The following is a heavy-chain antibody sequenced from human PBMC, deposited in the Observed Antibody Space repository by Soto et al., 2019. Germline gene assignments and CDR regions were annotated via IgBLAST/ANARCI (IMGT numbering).Heavy chain of an antibody. V-gene: IGHV5-10-1*01. Sequence: GESLKISCKGSGYSFAGYWITWVRQKPGKGLEWMGRIDPSDSQTYYSPSFRGHVTISVTKSITTVFLQWSSLRASDTAMYYCARQIYDSDAGPNFQYYFDSWGQGTPVTVSS. CDR2: IDPSDSQT. CDR1: GYSFAGYW. CDR3: ARQIYDSDAGPNFQYYFDS. J-gene: IGHJ4*02. D-gene: IGHD5-12*01.